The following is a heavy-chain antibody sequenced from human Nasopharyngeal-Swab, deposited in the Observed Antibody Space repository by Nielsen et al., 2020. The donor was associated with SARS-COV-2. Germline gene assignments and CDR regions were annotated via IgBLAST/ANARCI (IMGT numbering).Heavy chain of an antibody. CDR2: ITWNSGV. D-gene: IGHD2-21*01. CDR3: ARDVYCGGGDCYFDAIDI. V-gene: IGHV3-9*01. J-gene: IGHJ3*02. Sequence: GGSLRLSCAASGFAFDDYPMHWVRQAAGKGLEWVSGITWNSGVAYTDSVKGRFTISRDNAKNSLYLQMNSLRAEDTAVYYCARDVYCGGGDCYFDAIDIWGQGTMVTVSS. CDR1: GFAFDDYP.